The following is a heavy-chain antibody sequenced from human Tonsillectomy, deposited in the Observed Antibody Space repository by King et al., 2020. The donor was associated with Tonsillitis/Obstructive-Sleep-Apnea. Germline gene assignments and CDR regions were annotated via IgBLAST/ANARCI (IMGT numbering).Heavy chain of an antibody. V-gene: IGHV1-46*01. CDR1: GYTFTSYY. Sequence: VQLVESGAEVKKPGASVKVSCKASGYTFTSYYMHWVRQAPGQGLEWMGIINPSGGSTGYAQKFQGRVTMTRDTTTSTVYMELSSLRSEDTAVYYCARSQTKEGNWFDPWGQGTLVTVSS. CDR2: INPSGGST. CDR3: ARSQTKEGNWFDP. J-gene: IGHJ5*02.